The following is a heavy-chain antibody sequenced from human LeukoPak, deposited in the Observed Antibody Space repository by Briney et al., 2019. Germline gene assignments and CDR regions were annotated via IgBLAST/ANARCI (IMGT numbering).Heavy chain of an antibody. J-gene: IGHJ6*02. Sequence: SVKASCKASGGTFSSYAISWVRQAPGQGLEWMGGIIPIFGTANYAQKFQGRVTITADESTSTAYMELSSLRSEDTAVYYCARVSLGSYGSQHYYYYGMDVWGQGTTVTVSS. V-gene: IGHV1-69*13. CDR1: GGTFSSYA. D-gene: IGHD1-26*01. CDR2: IIPIFGTA. CDR3: ARVSLGSYGSQHYYYYGMDV.